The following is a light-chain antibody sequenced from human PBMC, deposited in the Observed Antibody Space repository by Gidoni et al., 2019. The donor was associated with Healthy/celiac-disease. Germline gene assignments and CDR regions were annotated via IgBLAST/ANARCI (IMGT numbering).Light chain of an antibody. CDR1: QSVSSN. J-gene: IGKJ1*01. V-gene: IGKV3-15*01. CDR2: GAS. CDR3: QQYNNWPPWT. Sequence: EIVMTQSPATLSVSPGERATLSCRASQSVSSNLAWYQQKHGQAPRLLIYGASTRATGIPARFSGSVSGTEFTLTISSLQSEDFAVYYCQQYNNWPPWTFGQGTKVEIK.